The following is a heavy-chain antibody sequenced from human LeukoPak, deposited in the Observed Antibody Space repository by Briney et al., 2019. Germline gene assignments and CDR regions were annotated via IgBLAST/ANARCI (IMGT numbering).Heavy chain of an antibody. V-gene: IGHV1-8*03. J-gene: IGHJ5*02. Sequence: ASVKVSCKASGYTFTSYDINWVRQATGQGLEWMGWMNPNSGNTGYAQKFQGRVTITRNTSISTAYMELSSLRSEDTAMYYCARGREMVNGFDPWGQGTLVTASS. D-gene: IGHD5-24*01. CDR2: MNPNSGNT. CDR1: GYTFTSYD. CDR3: ARGREMVNGFDP.